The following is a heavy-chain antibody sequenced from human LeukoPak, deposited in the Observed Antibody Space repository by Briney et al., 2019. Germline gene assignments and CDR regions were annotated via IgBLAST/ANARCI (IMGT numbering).Heavy chain of an antibody. D-gene: IGHD3-10*01. Sequence: ASVKVSCKASGYPFTGYYMHWVRQAPGQGLEWMGWINPNSGGTNYAQKFQGRVTMTRDTSISTAYMELSRLRSDDTAVYYCARRYYGSGSYNDYFDYWGQGTLVTVSS. CDR3: ARRYYGSGSYNDYFDY. CDR1: GYPFTGYY. CDR2: INPNSGGT. V-gene: IGHV1-2*02. J-gene: IGHJ4*02.